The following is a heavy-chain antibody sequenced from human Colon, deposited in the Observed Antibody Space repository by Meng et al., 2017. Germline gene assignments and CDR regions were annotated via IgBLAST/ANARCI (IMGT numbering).Heavy chain of an antibody. D-gene: IGHD3-10*01. CDR3: ARPFSLIRGSDAFHV. CDR2: INPDDGIT. CDR1: GYTFINYY. V-gene: IGHV1-46*01. J-gene: IGHJ3*01. Sequence: ASVKVSCKASGYTFINYYIHWVRQVPGQGLEWMGVINPDDGITVYAPKFQGRLTLTRDTSTSTVYMELSSLKSEDTAVYYCARPFSLIRGSDAFHVWGQRSVVTVSS.